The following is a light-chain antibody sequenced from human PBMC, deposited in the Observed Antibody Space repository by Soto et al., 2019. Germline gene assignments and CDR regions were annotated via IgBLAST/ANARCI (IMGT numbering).Light chain of an antibody. Sequence: QSALTQPASVSGSPGQSITISCTGTSSDVGGYNFVSWYQQHPGKVPKLMIFAVNRRPSGVSERFSGSKSGNTASLTISGLQAEDEGYYYCCSYTSSSTHVFGSGTKLTVL. CDR2: AVN. CDR3: CSYTSSSTHV. CDR1: SSDVGGYNF. J-gene: IGLJ1*01. V-gene: IGLV2-14*03.